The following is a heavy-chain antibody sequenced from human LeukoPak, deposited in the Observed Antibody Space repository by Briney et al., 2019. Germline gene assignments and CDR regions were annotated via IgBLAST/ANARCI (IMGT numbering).Heavy chain of an antibody. CDR3: ARGGYSYGIFY. D-gene: IGHD5-18*01. CDR1: GGSFSGYY. CDR2: INHSGST. Sequence: SETLSLTCAVYGGSFSGYYWSWIRQPPGKGLEWIGEINHSGSTNYNPSLKSRVTISVDTSKNQFSLKLSSVTAADTAVYYCARGGYSYGIFYWGQGTPVTVSS. J-gene: IGHJ4*02. V-gene: IGHV4-34*01.